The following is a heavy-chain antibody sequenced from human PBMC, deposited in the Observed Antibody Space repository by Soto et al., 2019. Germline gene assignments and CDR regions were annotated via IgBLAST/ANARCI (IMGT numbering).Heavy chain of an antibody. Sequence: PGESLKISCKGSGYSVYSYWIAWVRQMPGKGLEWMGIIYPGDSDTRYSPSFEGQVTISADKSISTAYLRWSSLKASDTAMYYCARVLYASAWYGIDFWGQGNLVTVSS. CDR2: IYPGDSDT. CDR1: GYSVYSYW. J-gene: IGHJ4*02. CDR3: ARVLYASAWYGIDF. V-gene: IGHV5-51*01. D-gene: IGHD6-19*01.